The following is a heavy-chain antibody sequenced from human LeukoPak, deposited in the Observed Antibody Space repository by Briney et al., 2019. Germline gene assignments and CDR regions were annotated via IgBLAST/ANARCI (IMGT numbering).Heavy chain of an antibody. CDR1: GGSINYDY. D-gene: IGHD2-21*02. CDR3: ATLRGASTAVFDS. Sequence: SETLSLTCTVSGGSINYDYWSWIRQSPGKRLEWIGYIHYSGATNYSPSLNSRVTISVDTSKNQFSLKLSSVTAADTALYYCATLRGASTAVFDSWGQGTLVAVSS. V-gene: IGHV4-59*12. CDR2: IHYSGAT. J-gene: IGHJ4*02.